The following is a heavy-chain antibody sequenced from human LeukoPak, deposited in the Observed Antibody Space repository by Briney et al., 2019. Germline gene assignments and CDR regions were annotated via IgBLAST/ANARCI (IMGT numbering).Heavy chain of an antibody. CDR3: ARDITMVRGVTDGMDV. V-gene: IGHV3-33*01. CDR1: GFTFSSYG. CDR2: IWYDGSNK. J-gene: IGHJ6*02. Sequence: GRSLRVSCAASGFTFSSYGMHWVRQAPGKGLEWVAVIWYDGSNKYYADSVKGRFTISRDNSKNTLYLQMNSLGAEDTAVYYCARDITMVRGVTDGMDVWGQGTTVTVSS. D-gene: IGHD3-10*01.